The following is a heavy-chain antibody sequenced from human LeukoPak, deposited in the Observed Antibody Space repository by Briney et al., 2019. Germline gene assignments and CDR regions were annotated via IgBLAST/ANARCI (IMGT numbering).Heavy chain of an antibody. CDR1: GGTFSSYA. V-gene: IGHV1-69*01. CDR3: ASAVSMVRGVIISGNWFDP. CDR2: IIPIFGTA. Sequence: SVKVSCKASGGTFSSYAISWVRQAPGQGLEWMGGIIPIFGTANYAQKFQGRVTITADESTSTAYMELSSLRSEDTAVYYCASAVSMVRGVIISGNWFDPWGQGTLVTVSS. J-gene: IGHJ5*02. D-gene: IGHD3-10*01.